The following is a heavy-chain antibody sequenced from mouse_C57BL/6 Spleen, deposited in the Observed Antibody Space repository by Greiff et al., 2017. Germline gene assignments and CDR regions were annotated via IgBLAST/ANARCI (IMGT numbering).Heavy chain of an antibody. CDR3: ARSANGDVGYAMDY. CDR1: GYAFSSSW. CDR2: IYPGDGDT. D-gene: IGHD4-1*01. V-gene: IGHV1-82*01. J-gene: IGHJ4*01. Sequence: QVQLQQSGPELVKPGASVKISCKASGYAFSSSWMNWVKQRPGKGLEWIGRIYPGDGDTNYNGKFKGKATLTADKSTSTAYMQLSSLTSEDSAVYFCARSANGDVGYAMDYWGQGTSVTVSS.